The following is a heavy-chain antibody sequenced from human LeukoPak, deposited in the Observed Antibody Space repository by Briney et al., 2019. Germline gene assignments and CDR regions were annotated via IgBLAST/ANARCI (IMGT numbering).Heavy chain of an antibody. V-gene: IGHV1-46*01. J-gene: IGHJ6*02. CDR2: LKLYDGSI. D-gene: IGHD1-26*01. CDR3: ARDGGSFSYNVDV. Sequence: ASVKVSCKASGYSFIRYHIHWVRQAPGQGLEWMGVLKLYDGSISHAQKFQGRVTMTSDTSTSTVYMELSSLRPEDTAVYFCARDGGSFSYNVDVWGQGTTVTVSS. CDR1: GYSFIRYH.